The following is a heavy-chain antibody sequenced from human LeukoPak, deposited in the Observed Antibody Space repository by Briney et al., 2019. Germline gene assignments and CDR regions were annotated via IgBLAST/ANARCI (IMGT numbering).Heavy chain of an antibody. CDR2: IYYSGST. CDR3: ARFSRGITMVRGVGGFDY. Sequence: PSETLSLTCTVSGGSISSYYWSWIRQPPGKGLEWIGYIYYSGSTNYNPSLKGRVTISVDTSKNQFSLKLSSVTAADTAVYYCARFSRGITMVRGVGGFDYWGQGTLVTVSS. J-gene: IGHJ4*02. CDR1: GGSISSYY. V-gene: IGHV4-59*01. D-gene: IGHD3-10*01.